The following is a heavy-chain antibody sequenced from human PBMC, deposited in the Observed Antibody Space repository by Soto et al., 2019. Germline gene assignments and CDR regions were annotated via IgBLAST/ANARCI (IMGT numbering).Heavy chain of an antibody. J-gene: IGHJ6*02. V-gene: IGHV1-18*01. CDR1: GYTFTSYG. CDR2: ISAYNGNT. D-gene: IGHD3-3*01. Sequence: ASVKVSCKASGYTFTSYGISWVRQAPGQGLEWMGWISAYNGNTNYAQKLQGRVTMTTDTSTSTAYMELRSLRSDDTAVYYCSILHAQPSNDFWSGYYYYGMDVWGQGTTVTVSS. CDR3: SILHAQPSNDFWSGYYYYGMDV.